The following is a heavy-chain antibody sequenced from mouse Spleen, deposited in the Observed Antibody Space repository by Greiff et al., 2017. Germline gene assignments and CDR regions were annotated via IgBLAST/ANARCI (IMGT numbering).Heavy chain of an antibody. D-gene: IGHD3-2*02. Sequence: VQLQQSGPELVKPGASVKISCKASGYSFTGYYMNWVKQSPEKSLEWIGEINPSTGGTTYNQKFKAKATLTVDKSSSTAYMQLKSLTSEDSAVYYCARKTAQATSYYFDYWGQGTTLTVSS. CDR1: GYSFTGYY. V-gene: IGHV1-42*01. J-gene: IGHJ2*01. CDR3: ARKTAQATSYYFDY. CDR2: INPSTGGT.